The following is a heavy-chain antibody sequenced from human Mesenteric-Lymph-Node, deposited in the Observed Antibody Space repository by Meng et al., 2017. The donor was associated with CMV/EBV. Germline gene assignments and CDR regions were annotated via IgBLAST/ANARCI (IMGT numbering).Heavy chain of an antibody. V-gene: IGHV3-23*01. CDR2: ISSSGGST. Sequence: GGSLRLSCAASGFTFDNYAMSWVRQAPGKGLEWVSSISSSGGSTNYADSVKGRFTISRDNSKNTLFLQMKSLRAEDTAVYYCARDYGGYNDYWGQGTLVTVSS. D-gene: IGHD3-10*01. CDR3: ARDYGGYNDY. CDR1: GFTFDNYA. J-gene: IGHJ4*02.